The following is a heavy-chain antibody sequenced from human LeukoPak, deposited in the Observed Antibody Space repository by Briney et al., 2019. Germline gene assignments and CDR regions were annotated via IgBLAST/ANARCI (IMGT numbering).Heavy chain of an antibody. CDR1: GFTFGSYA. D-gene: IGHD3-22*01. Sequence: GGSLRLSCAASGFTFGSYAIYWVRQAPGKGPEWVSGISGSGGITYFADSVKGRFIISRDNSKNTVYLQINNLRAEDTALYYCAKTRAGNSSGRDPGWPMDYWGQGTLVTVSP. CDR2: ISGSGGIT. V-gene: IGHV3-23*01. CDR3: AKTRAGNSSGRDPGWPMDY. J-gene: IGHJ4*02.